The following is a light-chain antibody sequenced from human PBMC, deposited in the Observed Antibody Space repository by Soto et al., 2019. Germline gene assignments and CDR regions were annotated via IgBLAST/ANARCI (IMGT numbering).Light chain of an antibody. CDR3: QSYDSSLCGAVV. V-gene: IGLV1-40*01. CDR2: GNS. J-gene: IGLJ2*01. Sequence: QSVLTQPPSVSGAPGQRVTISCTGSSSNIGAGYDVHWYQQLPGTAPKLLIYGNSNRPSGVPDRFSGSKSGTSASLAITGLLAQDEADYYCQSYDSSLCGAVVFGGGTKLTVL. CDR1: SSNIGAGYD.